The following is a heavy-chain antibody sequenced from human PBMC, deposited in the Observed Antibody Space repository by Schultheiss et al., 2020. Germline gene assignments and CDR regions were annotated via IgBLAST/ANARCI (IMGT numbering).Heavy chain of an antibody. CDR2: IYYSGST. J-gene: IGHJ4*02. Sequence: SETLSLTCTISGGSISSGGYYWSWIRQHPGKGLGWIGYIYYSGSTYYNPSLKSRVTISVDTSKNQFSLKLSSVTAADTAVYYCASKANGSSCFDYWGQGTLVTVSS. CDR3: ASKANGSSCFDY. CDR1: GGSISSGGYY. D-gene: IGHD6-13*01. V-gene: IGHV4-31*03.